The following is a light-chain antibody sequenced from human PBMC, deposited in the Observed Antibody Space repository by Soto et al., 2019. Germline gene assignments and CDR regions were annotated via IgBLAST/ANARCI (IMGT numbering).Light chain of an antibody. CDR3: QDYDTSRAT. CDR1: QSINKW. V-gene: IGKV1-5*01. J-gene: IGKJ1*01. CDR2: DAS. Sequence: DIILTQSPSTLSSSIGDRVTISCRASQSINKWLACYQHKPGKAPNLLFYDASSLESGVPSRFSGSGSGTEIPLTIIGLQPDDFATYYSQDYDTSRATFGLGTNLDIK.